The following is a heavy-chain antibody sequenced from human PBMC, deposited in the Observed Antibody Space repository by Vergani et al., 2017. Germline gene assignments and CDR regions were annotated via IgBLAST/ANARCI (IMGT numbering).Heavy chain of an antibody. CDR2: INLTGDTT. V-gene: IGHV1-46*01. CDR3: ARDRYYDSSGYYNAPFDY. J-gene: IGHJ4*02. D-gene: IGHD3-22*01. Sequence: QIDLVQSGAEVKEPGASVRVSCKASGYTFIRYYMHWVRQAPGQGLEWMGVINLTGDTTNYAPSFQGRVTMTMNTSTSTVYMELGSLRSDDTAVYYCARDRYYDSSGYYNAPFDYWGQGTLVTVSS. CDR1: GYTFIRYY.